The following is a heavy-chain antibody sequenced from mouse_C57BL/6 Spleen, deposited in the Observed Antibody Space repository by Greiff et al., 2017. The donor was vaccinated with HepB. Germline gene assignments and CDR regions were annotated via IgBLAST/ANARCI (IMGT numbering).Heavy chain of an antibody. CDR1: GFNIKDYY. CDR3: TTRFRTDYYDMDY. D-gene: IGHD3-2*02. J-gene: IGHJ4*01. CDR2: IDPEDGDT. Sequence: EVQLQQSGAELVRPGASVKLSCTASGFNIKDYYMHWVKQRPEQGLEWIGRIDPEDGDTEYAPKFQGKVTMTADTSSNTAYLQLSSLTSEDTAVYYCTTRFRTDYYDMDYWGQGTSVTVSS. V-gene: IGHV14-1*01.